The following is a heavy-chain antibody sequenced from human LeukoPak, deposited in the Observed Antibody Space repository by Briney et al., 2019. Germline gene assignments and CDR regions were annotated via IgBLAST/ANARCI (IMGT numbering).Heavy chain of an antibody. Sequence: GGSLRLSCAASGFTFSSYEMNWVRQAPRKGLEWVSYISSSGSTIYYADSVKGRFTISRDNAKNSLYLQMNSLRAEDTAVYYCARVASSGWYVLGALDYWGQGTLVTVSS. CDR2: ISSSGSTI. D-gene: IGHD6-19*01. CDR3: ARVASSGWYVLGALDY. CDR1: GFTFSSYE. J-gene: IGHJ4*02. V-gene: IGHV3-48*03.